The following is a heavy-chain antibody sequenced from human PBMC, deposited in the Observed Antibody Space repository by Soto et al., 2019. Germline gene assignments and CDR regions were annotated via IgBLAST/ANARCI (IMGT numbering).Heavy chain of an antibody. J-gene: IGHJ4*02. Sequence: PGGSLRLSCAASGFTFSSYAMSWVRQAPEKGLEWVSAISGSGGSTYYADSVKGRFTISRDNSKYTLYLQMNSLRAEDTAVYYYAKLTMIVVVITWVDYWGQGTLVTVSS. CDR3: AKLTMIVVVITWVDY. V-gene: IGHV3-23*01. CDR2: ISGSGGST. CDR1: GFTFSSYA. D-gene: IGHD3-22*01.